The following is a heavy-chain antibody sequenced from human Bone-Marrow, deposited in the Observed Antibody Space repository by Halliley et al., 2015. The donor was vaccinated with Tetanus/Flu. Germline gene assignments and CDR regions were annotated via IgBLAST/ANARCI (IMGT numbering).Heavy chain of an antibody. CDR3: ARVGLGISALDY. V-gene: IGHV4-59*01. Sequence: TLSLTCSVSGASIGSSYWGWIRQSPGEGLEWIGYIYYSGSTNYNPSLRSRVTILVDTSKSQVSLRLLSVTAADTAVYYCARVGLGISALDYWGQGILVTVSS. CDR1: GASIGSSY. CDR2: IYYSGST. D-gene: IGHD7-27*01. J-gene: IGHJ4*02.